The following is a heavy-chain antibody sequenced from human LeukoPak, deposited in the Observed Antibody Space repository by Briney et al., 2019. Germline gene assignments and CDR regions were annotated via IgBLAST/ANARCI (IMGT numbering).Heavy chain of an antibody. J-gene: IGHJ4*02. Sequence: PSETLSLTCAVYGGSFSGCYWSWIRQPPGKGLEWIGEINHSGSTNYNPSLKSRVTISVDTSKNQFSLKLSSVTAADTAVYYCARGGGVTWLRRWGQGTLVTVSS. D-gene: IGHD3-3*01. CDR1: GGSFSGCY. CDR2: INHSGST. CDR3: ARGGGVTWLRR. V-gene: IGHV4-34*01.